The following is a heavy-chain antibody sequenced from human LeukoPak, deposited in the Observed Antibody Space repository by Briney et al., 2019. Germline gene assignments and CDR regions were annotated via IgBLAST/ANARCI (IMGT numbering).Heavy chain of an antibody. Sequence: GGSLRLSCAASGFTFSNYWMHWVRQAPGKGLLWVSRINTDATATTYADSVKGRFTISRDNAKNTLYLQMNSLRAEDTAVYYCASSYFYYGMDVXXQGTTVTVTS. V-gene: IGHV3-74*01. J-gene: IGHJ6*01. CDR3: ASSYFYYGMDV. CDR2: INTDATAT. CDR1: GFTFSNYW.